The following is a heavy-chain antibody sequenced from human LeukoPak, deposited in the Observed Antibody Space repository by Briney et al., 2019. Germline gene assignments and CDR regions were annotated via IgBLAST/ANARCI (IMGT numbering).Heavy chain of an antibody. CDR2: INSDGSST. CDR1: GFTFSNYW. J-gene: IGHJ3*02. Sequence: GGSLRLSCAASGFTFSNYWMNWVRQAPGKGLVWVSRINSDGSSTSYADSVKGRFTISRDNAKNTLYLQMNSLRAEDTAVYYCARRGAVTYAFDIWGQGTMVTVSS. D-gene: IGHD4-17*01. CDR3: ARRGAVTYAFDI. V-gene: IGHV3-74*01.